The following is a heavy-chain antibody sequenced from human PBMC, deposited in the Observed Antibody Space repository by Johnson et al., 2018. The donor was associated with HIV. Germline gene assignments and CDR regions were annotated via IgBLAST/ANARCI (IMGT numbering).Heavy chain of an antibody. CDR1: GFTFSSYG. CDR2: IRYDGSNK. CDR3: ARTPRPYYYDSSDGAFDI. D-gene: IGHD3-22*01. Sequence: VQLVESGGGVVQPGGSLRLSCAASGFTFSSYGMHWVRQAPGKGLEWVAFIRYDGSNKYYADSVKGRFTISRDNSKNTLSLHMNSLRAEDTAVFYCARTPRPYYYDSSDGAFDIWGQGTMVTGSS. J-gene: IGHJ3*02. V-gene: IGHV3-30*02.